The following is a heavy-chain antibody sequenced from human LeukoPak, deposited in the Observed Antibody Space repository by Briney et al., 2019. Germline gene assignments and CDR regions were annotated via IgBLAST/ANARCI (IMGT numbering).Heavy chain of an antibody. CDR1: GGTFSSYA. J-gene: IGHJ4*02. CDR3: ARGVYGSGSISTFDY. D-gene: IGHD3-10*01. Sequence: EASVKVSCKASGGTFSSYAISWVRQAPGQGLEWMGGISAYNGNTNYAQKLQGRVTMTTDTSTSTAYMELRSLRSDDTAVYYCARGVYGSGSISTFDYWGQGTLVTVSS. CDR2: ISAYNGNT. V-gene: IGHV1-18*01.